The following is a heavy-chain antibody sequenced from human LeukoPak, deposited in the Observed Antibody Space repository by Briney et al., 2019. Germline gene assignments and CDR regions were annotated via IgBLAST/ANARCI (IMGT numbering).Heavy chain of an antibody. CDR1: GFTFSSYW. CDR3: ARARGFVKGYCSSTSCYGVSNWFDP. CDR2: INSDGSST. V-gene: IGHV3-74*01. D-gene: IGHD2-2*01. Sequence: GGSLRLSCAASGFTFSSYWMHWVRQAPGKGLVWVSRINSDGSSTSYADSVKGRFTISRDNAKNTLYLQMNSLGAEDTAVYYCARARGFVKGYCSSTSCYGVSNWFDPWGQGTLVTVSS. J-gene: IGHJ5*02.